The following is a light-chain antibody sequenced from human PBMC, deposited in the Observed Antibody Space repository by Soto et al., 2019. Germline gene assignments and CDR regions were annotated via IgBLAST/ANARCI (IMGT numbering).Light chain of an antibody. J-gene: IGKJ2*01. CDR3: QWYGSSPRT. V-gene: IGKV3-20*01. CDR2: GAS. CDR1: QSISSSY. Sequence: EIVLTQSPGTLSLSPGARATLSCRASQSISSSYLAWYQQKPGQAPRLLVYGASSRATGIPDRFSGSGSGTDFTLTISRLEPEDFAVYYCQWYGSSPRTFGQGTNLEI.